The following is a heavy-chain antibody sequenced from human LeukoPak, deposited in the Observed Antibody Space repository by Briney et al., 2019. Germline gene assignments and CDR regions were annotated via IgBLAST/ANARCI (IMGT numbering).Heavy chain of an antibody. CDR1: SESFSTYY. CDR2: INHSGST. D-gene: IGHD3-16*01. Sequence: SETLSLTCAVYSESFSTYYWNWIRQPPGKGLEWIGEINHSGSTTYNPSLKSRVTISVDMSKNQFSLKLSSVTAADTAVYYCARVWRYYFDYWGQGTLVTVSS. CDR3: ARVWRYYFDY. V-gene: IGHV4-34*01. J-gene: IGHJ4*02.